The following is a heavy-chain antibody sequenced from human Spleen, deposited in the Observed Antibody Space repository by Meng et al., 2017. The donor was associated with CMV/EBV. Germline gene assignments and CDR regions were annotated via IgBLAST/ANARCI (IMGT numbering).Heavy chain of an antibody. Sequence: SGCTFTTYAMHWVRQAPGKGLQWITLISYDGRDTYYAGSVKGRFTVSRDNSRNTLYLQLRGLRTEDTAVYYCGRDMDVYTRSSPWFDPWGQGALVTVSS. V-gene: IGHV3-30*04. CDR1: GCTFTTYA. J-gene: IGHJ5*02. CDR3: GRDMDVYTRSSPWFDP. D-gene: IGHD6-6*01. CDR2: ISYDGRDT.